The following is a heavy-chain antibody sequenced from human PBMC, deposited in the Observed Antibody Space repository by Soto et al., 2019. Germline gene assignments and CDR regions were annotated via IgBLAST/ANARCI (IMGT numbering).Heavy chain of an antibody. J-gene: IGHJ4*02. CDR2: VSHDGRNT. Sequence: VQLVESGGGVVQPGRSLRLSCAASGFTFSDYAMHWVRQAPGKGLEWVAVVSHDGRNTHYADYVKGRFTISRDSSKNTVYLEMTSLRAEDTAVYYCAKGGRQWLVASDFNYWGQGALVTVSS. D-gene: IGHD6-19*01. V-gene: IGHV3-30*18. CDR1: GFTFSDYA. CDR3: AKGGRQWLVASDFNY.